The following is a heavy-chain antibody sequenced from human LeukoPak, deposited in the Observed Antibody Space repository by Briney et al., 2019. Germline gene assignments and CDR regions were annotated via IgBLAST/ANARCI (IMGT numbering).Heavy chain of an antibody. V-gene: IGHV3-53*01. CDR1: GVTVINNY. CDR2: IYRGGTT. CDR3: STSPSWGV. Sequence: GGSLRLSCAASGVTVINNYMTWVRQAPGKGLEWVSVIYRGGTTHYAESVKGRFTISVDTSKNTLSLQMNSLRVADTAVYYCSTSPSWGVWGKGPTVTVSS. D-gene: IGHD3-16*01. J-gene: IGHJ6*04.